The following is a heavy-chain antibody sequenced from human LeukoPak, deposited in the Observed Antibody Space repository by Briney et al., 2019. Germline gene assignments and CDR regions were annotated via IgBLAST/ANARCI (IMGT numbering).Heavy chain of an antibody. CDR1: GGSFSGYY. V-gene: IGHV4-34*01. J-gene: IGHJ4*02. CDR3: ARGGYYDSRGYSTLRYFDY. Sequence: SETLSLTCAVYGGSFSGYYWSWIRQPPGKGLEWIGEINHSGSTNYNPSLKSRVTISVDTSKNQFSLKLSSVTAADTAVYYCARGGYYDSRGYSTLRYFDYWGQGTLVTVSS. CDR2: INHSGST. D-gene: IGHD3-22*01.